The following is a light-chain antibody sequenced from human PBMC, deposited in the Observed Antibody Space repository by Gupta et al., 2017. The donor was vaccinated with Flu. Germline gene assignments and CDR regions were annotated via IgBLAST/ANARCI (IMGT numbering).Light chain of an antibody. CDR2: EDS. CDR3: YSTDSSGNHRGV. CDR1: ALPKKY. J-gene: IGLJ2*01. Sequence: SYALTQPPSVSVSPGPTARITCSGDALPKKYAYWYQQKSGQAPVLVIYEDSKRPSGNPERFSCASSGTMATLTISGAQVEDEADDYCYSTDSSGNHRGVFGGGTKLTVL. V-gene: IGLV3-10*01.